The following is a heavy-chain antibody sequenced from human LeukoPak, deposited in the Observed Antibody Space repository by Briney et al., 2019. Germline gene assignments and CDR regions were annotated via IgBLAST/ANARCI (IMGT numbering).Heavy chain of an antibody. V-gene: IGHV1-8*02. J-gene: IGHJ4*02. D-gene: IGHD1-26*01. CDR3: ARRIVGATADY. CDR2: MNPNSGNT. CDR1: GYTFTSYY. Sequence: ASVKVSCKASGYTFTSYYMHWVRQATGQGLEWMGWMNPNSGNTGYAQKFQGRVTMTRNTSISTAYMELSSLRSEDTAVYYCARRIVGATADYWGQGTLVTVSS.